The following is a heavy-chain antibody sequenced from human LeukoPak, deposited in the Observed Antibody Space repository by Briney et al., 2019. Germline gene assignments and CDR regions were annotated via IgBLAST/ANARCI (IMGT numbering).Heavy chain of an antibody. CDR3: ARGGDYGSGYFYRYNWFDP. CDR1: GYTFTSYG. D-gene: IGHD3-10*01. CDR2: ISAYNGNT. Sequence: ASVKVSCKASGYTFTSYGISWVRQAPGQGLEWMRWISAYNGNTNYAQKLQGRVTMTTDTSTSTAYMELRSLRSDDTAVYYCARGGDYGSGYFYRYNWFDPWGQGTLVTVSS. V-gene: IGHV1-18*04. J-gene: IGHJ5*02.